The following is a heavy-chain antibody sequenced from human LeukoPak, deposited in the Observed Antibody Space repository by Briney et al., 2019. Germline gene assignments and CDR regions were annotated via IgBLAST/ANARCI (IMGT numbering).Heavy chain of an antibody. CDR3: ASGRSIAAAGTSGYYYYMDV. CDR2: INPNSGGT. CDR1: GYTFTGYY. J-gene: IGHJ6*03. V-gene: IGHV1-2*02. D-gene: IGHD6-13*01. Sequence: ASVKVSCKASGYTFTGYYMHWVRQAPGQGLEWMGWINPNSGGTNYAQKFQGRVIMTRDTSISTAYMELSRLRSDDTAVYYCASGRSIAAAGTSGYYYYMDVWGKGTTVTVSS.